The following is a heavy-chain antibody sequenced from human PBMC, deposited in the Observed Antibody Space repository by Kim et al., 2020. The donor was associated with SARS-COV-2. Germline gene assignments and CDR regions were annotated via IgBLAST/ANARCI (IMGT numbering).Heavy chain of an antibody. CDR1: EFIFSSYW. CDR3: TRHDCSTGTSCPHDY. Sequence: GGSLRLSCAASEFIFSSYWMSWVRQAPGKGLEWVANIRQDGIEKYYVDSVKGRFTISRDNAKNSLYLQMNSLRAEDTAVYYCTRHDCSTGTSCPHDYWGQGALVTVSS. CDR2: IRQDGIEK. J-gene: IGHJ4*02. D-gene: IGHD2-2*01. V-gene: IGHV3-7*01.